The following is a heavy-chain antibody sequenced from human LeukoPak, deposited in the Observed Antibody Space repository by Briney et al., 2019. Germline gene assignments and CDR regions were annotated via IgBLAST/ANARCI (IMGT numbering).Heavy chain of an antibody. CDR2: IYTSGST. J-gene: IGHJ3*02. V-gene: IGHV4-61*02. D-gene: IGHD5-18*01. Sequence: PSETLSLTCTVSGGSISSGSYYWSWIRQPAGKGLEWVGLIYTSGSTNYNPSLKSRVTISADTSKNQFSLKLSSVTAADTAVYYCARSEYSYGADAFDIWGQGTMATVSS. CDR3: ARSEYSYGADAFDI. CDR1: GGSISSGSYY.